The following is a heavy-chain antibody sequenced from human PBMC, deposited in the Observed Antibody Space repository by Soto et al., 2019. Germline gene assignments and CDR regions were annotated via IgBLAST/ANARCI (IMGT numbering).Heavy chain of an antibody. CDR2: ISPMFGKA. V-gene: IGHV1-69*01. CDR1: GGTFNNYA. Sequence: QVQLVQSGAEVKRPGSSVKVSCKASGGTFNNYAINWVRQAPGQGLEWMGDISPMFGKANYAQKFQGRVKITADDSTASAYLELSSLRAEDTGLYYCAREGEVHTPVFGFWGQGSLVTVSS. J-gene: IGHJ4*02. D-gene: IGHD2-2*01. CDR3: AREGEVHTPVFGF.